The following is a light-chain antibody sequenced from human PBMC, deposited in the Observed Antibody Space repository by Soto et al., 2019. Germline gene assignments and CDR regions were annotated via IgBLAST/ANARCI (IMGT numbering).Light chain of an antibody. CDR1: SSDVGGYNY. V-gene: IGLV2-14*01. Sequence: QSVLTQPASVSGSPGQSITISCTGTSSDVGGYNYVSWYQQHPGKAPKLIIYGVSHRPSGVSDRFYGSKSGGTASLTISGLQAEDEADYYCASYTTSIALQCVFGGGTKLTVL. CDR3: ASYTTSIALQCV. J-gene: IGLJ2*01. CDR2: GVS.